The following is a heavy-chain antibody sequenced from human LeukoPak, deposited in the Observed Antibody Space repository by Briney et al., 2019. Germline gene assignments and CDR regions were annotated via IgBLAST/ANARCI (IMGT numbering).Heavy chain of an antibody. D-gene: IGHD3-22*01. J-gene: IGHJ4*02. V-gene: IGHV3-7*01. CDR1: GFAFRNFW. Sequence: GGSLSFSCAASGFAFRNFWMSWVSQAPGRGLEWLANIRGDGGLKFYVDSVKGRFTISRDNAKNSLYLQLSGLRVEDSAVYYCATSHDSAANDWGQGTLVTVSS. CDR3: ATSHDSAAND. CDR2: IRGDGGLK.